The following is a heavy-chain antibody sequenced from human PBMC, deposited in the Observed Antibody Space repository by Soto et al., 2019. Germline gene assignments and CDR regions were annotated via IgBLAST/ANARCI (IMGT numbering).Heavy chain of an antibody. V-gene: IGHV1-3*01. CDR2: INAGNANT. J-gene: IGHJ1*01. CDR3: ARGSGLRQKLAPSCQH. Sequence: QVQLVQSGAEVKKPGASVKVSCKASGYTFTSYAMHWVRQAPGQRLEWMGWINAGNANTKYSQKFQGRVTITRDTTASTAYMELSSLRSEDTAVYYCARGSGLRQKLAPSCQHWGQGTLVTVSS. CDR1: GYTFTSYA. D-gene: IGHD6-13*01.